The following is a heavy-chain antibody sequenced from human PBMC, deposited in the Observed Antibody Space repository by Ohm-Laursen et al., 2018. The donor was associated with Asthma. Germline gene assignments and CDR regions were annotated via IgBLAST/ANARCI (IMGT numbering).Heavy chain of an antibody. J-gene: IGHJ4*02. CDR1: GFTITNYW. D-gene: IGHD3-10*01. Sequence: SFRLSCAASGFTITNYWMHWVRQAPGKGLVWVSRINGDGGIKSYAASVKGRFTISRDDAKNTVYLQMNSLRVDDTAVYYCAYEFGGSGDYWGQGTLVTVSS. CDR3: AYEFGGSGDY. V-gene: IGHV3-74*01. CDR2: INGDGGIK.